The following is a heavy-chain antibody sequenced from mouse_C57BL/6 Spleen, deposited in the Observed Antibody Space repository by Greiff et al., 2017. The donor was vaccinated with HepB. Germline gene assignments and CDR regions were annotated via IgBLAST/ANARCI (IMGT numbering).Heavy chain of an antibody. CDR3: TRAGAYYGSEYYFDY. Sequence: DVKLVESGEGLVKPGGSLKLSCAASGFTFSSYAMSWVRQTPEKRLEWVAYISSGGDYIYYADTVKGRFTISRDNARNTLYLQMSSLKSEDTAMYYCTRAGAYYGSEYYFDYWGQGTTLTVSS. J-gene: IGHJ2*01. V-gene: IGHV5-9-1*02. CDR1: GFTFSSYA. D-gene: IGHD2-10*01. CDR2: ISSGGDYI.